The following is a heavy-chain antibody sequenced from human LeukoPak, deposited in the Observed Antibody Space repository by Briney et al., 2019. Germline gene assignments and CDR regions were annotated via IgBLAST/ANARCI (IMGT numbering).Heavy chain of an antibody. CDR2: IYYSGST. Sequence: PSETLSLTCTVSGGSISSYYWSWIRQPPGKGLEWIGYIYYSGSTNYNPSPKSRVTISVDTSKNQFSLKLSSVTAADTAVYYCARHRPRNYDFWSGYYRDDAFDIWGQGTMVTVSS. V-gene: IGHV4-59*08. CDR3: ARHRPRNYDFWSGYYRDDAFDI. CDR1: GGSISSYY. J-gene: IGHJ3*02. D-gene: IGHD3-3*01.